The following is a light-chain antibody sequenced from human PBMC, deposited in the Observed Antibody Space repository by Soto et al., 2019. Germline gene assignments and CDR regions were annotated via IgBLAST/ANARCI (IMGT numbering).Light chain of an antibody. CDR1: QTVRNNY. CDR3: QQFSSYPLT. J-gene: IGKJ4*01. Sequence: EFVLTQSPGTLSLSPGERATLSCRASQTVRNNYLAWYQQKPGQAPRLLIYDASSRATGIPDRFSGGGSGTDFPLTIRRMDTQDFAVYYCQQFSSYPLTFGGGTKVDIK. V-gene: IGKV3-20*01. CDR2: DAS.